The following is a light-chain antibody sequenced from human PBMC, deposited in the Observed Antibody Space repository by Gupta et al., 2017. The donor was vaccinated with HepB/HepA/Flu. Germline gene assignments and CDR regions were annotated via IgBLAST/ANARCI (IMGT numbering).Light chain of an antibody. CDR1: SSDVGSYNL. V-gene: IGLV2-23*02. J-gene: IGLJ3*02. CDR2: EVS. Sequence: QSALTQPASVSGSPGQSITISCTGTSSDVGSYNLVSWYQQHPGKAPKLMIYEVSKRPSGVSNRFSGSKSGNTASLTISGLQAEDEADYYCCSYAGSSTWVFGVGTKLTVL. CDR3: CSYAGSSTWV.